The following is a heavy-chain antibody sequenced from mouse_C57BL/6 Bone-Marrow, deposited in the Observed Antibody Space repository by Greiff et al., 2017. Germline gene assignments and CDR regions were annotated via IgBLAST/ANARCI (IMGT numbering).Heavy chain of an antibody. CDR3: ASSTVVAPMDY. Sequence: EVQVVESGGGLVKPGGSLKLSCAASGFTFSSYAMSWVRQTPEKRLEWVATISDGGSYTYYPDNVKGRFTISRDNAKNNLYLQMSHLKSEDTAMYYCASSTVVAPMDYWGQGTSVTVSS. J-gene: IGHJ4*01. CDR1: GFTFSSYA. V-gene: IGHV5-4*01. D-gene: IGHD1-1*01. CDR2: ISDGGSYT.